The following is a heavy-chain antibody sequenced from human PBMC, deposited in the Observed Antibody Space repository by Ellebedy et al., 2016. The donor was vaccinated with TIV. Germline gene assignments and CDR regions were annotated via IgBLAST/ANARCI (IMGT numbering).Heavy chain of an antibody. J-gene: IGHJ3*02. CDR3: ATAYGGNFYSGAFDI. D-gene: IGHD4-23*01. CDR1: GFTFTSSA. CDR2: IVVGSGNT. V-gene: IGHV1-58*01. Sequence: AASVKVSCKASGFTFTSSAVQWARQARGQRLEWIGWIVVGSGNTDYAQKLQDRVSITRDMSTRTVYMELSSLRSEDTAVYYCATAYGGNFYSGAFDIWGQGTMVTVSS.